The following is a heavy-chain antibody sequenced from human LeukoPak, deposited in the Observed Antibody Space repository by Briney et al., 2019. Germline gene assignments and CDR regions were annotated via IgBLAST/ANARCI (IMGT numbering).Heavy chain of an antibody. CDR3: ARGRRGGGTPYYYYYMDV. V-gene: IGHV1-18*01. J-gene: IGHJ6*03. D-gene: IGHD1-7*01. CDR1: GYTFTSYG. CDR2: ISAYNGNT. Sequence: ASVKVSCKASGYTFTSYGISWVRQAPGQGLEWMGWISAYNGNTNYAQKLQGRVTMTTDTSTSTAYMELRSLRSDDTAVYYCARGRRGGGTPYYYYYMDVWGKGTTVTISS.